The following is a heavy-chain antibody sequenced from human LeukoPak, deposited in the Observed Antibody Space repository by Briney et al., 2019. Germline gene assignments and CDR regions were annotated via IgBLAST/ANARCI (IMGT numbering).Heavy chain of an antibody. V-gene: IGHV3-33*08. J-gene: IGHJ4*02. CDR3: ARETGYCSSTSCYFDY. Sequence: AGGSLRLSCAASGFTFSSYAMSWVRQAPGKGLEWVAVIWYDGSNKYYADSVKGRFTISRDNSKNTLYLQMNSLRAEDTAVYYCARETGYCSSTSCYFDYWGQGTLVTVSS. CDR2: IWYDGSNK. CDR1: GFTFSSYA. D-gene: IGHD2-2*01.